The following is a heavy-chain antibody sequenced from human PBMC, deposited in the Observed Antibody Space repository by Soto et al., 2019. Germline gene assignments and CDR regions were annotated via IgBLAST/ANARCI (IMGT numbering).Heavy chain of an antibody. CDR2: IWYDGSNK. CDR1: GFTFSSYG. V-gene: IGHV3-33*01. CDR3: ARDMRDSGPYYFDY. J-gene: IGHJ4*02. D-gene: IGHD1-26*01. Sequence: GGSLRLSCAASGFTFSSYGMHWVRQAPGKGLEWVAVIWYDGSNKYYADSVKGRFTISRDNSKNTLYLQMNSLRAEDTAVYYCARDMRDSGPYYFDYWGQGTLVTVSS.